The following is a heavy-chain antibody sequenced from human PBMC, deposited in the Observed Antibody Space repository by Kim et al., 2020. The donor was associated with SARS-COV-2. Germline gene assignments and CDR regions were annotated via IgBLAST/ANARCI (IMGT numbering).Heavy chain of an antibody. Sequence: ASVKVSCKASGYTFTSYGISWVRQAPGQGLEWMGWISAYNGNTNYAQKLQGRVTMTTDTSTSTAYMELRSLRSDDTAVYYCARGATIFGVVIYYGMDVWGQGTTVTVSS. J-gene: IGHJ6*02. CDR1: GYTFTSYG. V-gene: IGHV1-18*01. CDR3: ARGATIFGVVIYYGMDV. CDR2: ISAYNGNT. D-gene: IGHD3-3*01.